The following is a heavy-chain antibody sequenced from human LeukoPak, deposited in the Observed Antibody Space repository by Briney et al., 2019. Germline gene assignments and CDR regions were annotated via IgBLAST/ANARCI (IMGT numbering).Heavy chain of an antibody. D-gene: IGHD6-13*01. CDR1: GFTFSSYA. J-gene: IGHJ4*02. Sequence: QPGRSLRLSCAASGFTFSSYAMHWVRQAPGKGLEWVAVISYDGSNKYYADSVKGRFTISRDNAKNSLYLQMNSLRAEDTAVYYCARRASWELDYWGQGTLVTVSS. V-gene: IGHV3-30*04. CDR3: ARRASWELDY. CDR2: ISYDGSNK.